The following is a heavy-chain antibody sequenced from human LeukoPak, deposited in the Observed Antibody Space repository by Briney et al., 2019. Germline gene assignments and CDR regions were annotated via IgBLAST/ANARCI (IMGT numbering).Heavy chain of an antibody. Sequence: GASVKVSCKASGYTFTTYAMNWVRQAPGQGFEWMGWINTNTGNPTYAQGFTGRFVFSLDTSVSTAYLQISSLKAEDTAVYYCAKYNSGWYRWFDPWGQGTLVIVSS. J-gene: IGHJ5*02. V-gene: IGHV7-4-1*02. CDR2: INTNTGNP. CDR1: GYTFTTYA. CDR3: AKYNSGWYRWFDP. D-gene: IGHD6-19*01.